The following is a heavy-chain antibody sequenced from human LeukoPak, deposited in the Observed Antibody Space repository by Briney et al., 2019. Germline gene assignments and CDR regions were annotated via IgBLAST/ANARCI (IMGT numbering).Heavy chain of an antibody. V-gene: IGHV4-31*03. CDR3: ARDSPVTGFDP. D-gene: IGHD2-21*02. Sequence: PSQTLSLTCTVSGGSISSGGYYWSWIRQHPGKGLEWIGYIYYSGSTYYNPSLKSRVTISVDTPKNQFSLKLSSVTAADTAVYYCARDSPVTGFDPWGQGTLVTVSS. CDR1: GGSISSGGYY. CDR2: IYYSGST. J-gene: IGHJ5*02.